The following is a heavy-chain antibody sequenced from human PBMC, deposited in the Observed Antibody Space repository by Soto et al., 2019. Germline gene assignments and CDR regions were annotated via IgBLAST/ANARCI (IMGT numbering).Heavy chain of an antibody. CDR3: AHRVLRTVFGLVTTTAIYFDF. D-gene: IGHD3-3*01. J-gene: IGHJ4*02. V-gene: IGHV2-5*02. CDR2: IYWDDDK. CDR1: GFXLTTSGVG. Sequence: QITLNESGPTQVKPRQTXTLXCTFSGFXLTTSGVGVGWIRQSPGKAPEWLALIYWDDDKRYSPSLKSRLTITKDTSKNQVVLTMADLDPADTATYYCAHRVLRTVFGLVTTTAIYFDFWGQGTPVAVSS.